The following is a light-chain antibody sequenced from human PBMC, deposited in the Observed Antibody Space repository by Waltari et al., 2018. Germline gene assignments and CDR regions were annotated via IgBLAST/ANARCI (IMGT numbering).Light chain of an antibody. J-gene: IGKJ4*01. CDR3: QQTSSWPLT. V-gene: IGKV3-11*01. Sequence: EILLTQSPATLSLSPGERATLSCRASQSVSTYLVWYQQKPGQAPRLLIYDASNRATGIPARFSGSGSGTDFTLTISGLEPEDSAVYFCQQTSSWPLTFGGGTKVEIK. CDR2: DAS. CDR1: QSVSTY.